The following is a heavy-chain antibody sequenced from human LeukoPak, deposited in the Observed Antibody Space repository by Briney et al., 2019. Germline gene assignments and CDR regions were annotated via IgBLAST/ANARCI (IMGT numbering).Heavy chain of an antibody. J-gene: IGHJ4*02. CDR1: GGSFSGYY. V-gene: IGHV4-34*01. CDR3: ARVLTAAGLDF. CDR2: INHSGST. D-gene: IGHD6-25*01. Sequence: SETLSLTCAVYGGSFSGYYWSWIRQPPGKGLEWIGEINHSGSTNYNPSLKSRVTLSLDTSTNQFSLKVKSVTAADTAFYFCARVLTAAGLDFWGQGVLVSISS.